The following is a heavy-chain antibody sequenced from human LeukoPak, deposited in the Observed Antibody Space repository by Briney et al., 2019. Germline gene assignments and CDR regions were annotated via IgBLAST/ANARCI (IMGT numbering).Heavy chain of an antibody. CDR1: GYTFTSYY. Sequence: ASVKVSCTASGYTFTSYYMHWVRQAPGQGLEWMGIINPSGGSTGYAQKFQGRVTTTRDTSTSTVYMELSSLRSEDTAVYYCARGPRVVVTAIPYYFDYWGQGTLVTVSS. D-gene: IGHD2-21*02. V-gene: IGHV1-46*01. CDR3: ARGPRVVVTAIPYYFDY. J-gene: IGHJ4*02. CDR2: INPSGGST.